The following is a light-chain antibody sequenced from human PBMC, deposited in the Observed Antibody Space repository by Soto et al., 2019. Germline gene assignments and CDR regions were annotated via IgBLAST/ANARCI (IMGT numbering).Light chain of an antibody. CDR3: QQYNNWPLT. Sequence: IVXTQSXXTLXXXPGERATLSCRASQSVSSNLAWYQQKPGQAPRLLIYGASTRATGIPARFSXXXXXXXFTLTISSLQSEDFAVYYCQQYNNWPLTFGPGTKVDIK. J-gene: IGKJ3*01. CDR1: QSVSSN. CDR2: GAS. V-gene: IGKV3-15*01.